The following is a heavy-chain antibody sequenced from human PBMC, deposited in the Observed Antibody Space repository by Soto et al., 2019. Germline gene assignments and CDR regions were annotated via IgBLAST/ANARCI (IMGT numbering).Heavy chain of an antibody. Sequence: QVQLQESGPGLVKPSGTLSLTCAVSGGSISSSNWWSWVRQPPGKGLEWIGEIYPSGSTNYNPSLKSRVTISVDNSKNQFSLRLSSVTAADTAVYYCARVGTDSGTYESMRAFDIWGQGTMVTVSS. CDR1: GGSISSSNW. V-gene: IGHV4-4*02. CDR3: ARVGTDSGTYESMRAFDI. D-gene: IGHD1-26*01. J-gene: IGHJ3*02. CDR2: IYPSGST.